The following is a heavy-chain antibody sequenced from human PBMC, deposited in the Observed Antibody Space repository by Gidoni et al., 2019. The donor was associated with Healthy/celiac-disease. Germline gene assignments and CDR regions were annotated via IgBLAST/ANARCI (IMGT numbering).Heavy chain of an antibody. D-gene: IGHD3-9*01. CDR1: GGSISSSSYY. V-gene: IGHV4-39*01. CDR3: ARHDKFDY. CDR2: IYYSGST. Sequence: QLQLQESGPGLVKPSETLSLTCTVSGGSISSSSYYWGWLRQPPGKGLEWIGSIYYSGSTYYNPSLKSRVTISVDTSKNQFSLKLSSVTAADTAVYYCARHDKFDYWGQGTLVTVSS. J-gene: IGHJ4*02.